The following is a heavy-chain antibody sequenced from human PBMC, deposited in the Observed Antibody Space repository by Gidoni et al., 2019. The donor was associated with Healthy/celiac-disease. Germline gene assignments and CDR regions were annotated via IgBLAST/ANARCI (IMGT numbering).Heavy chain of an antibody. CDR2: ISSSSSYR. CDR1: GFICSSCS. CDR3: ARGEMATNYYYYYGMDV. Sequence: EVQLVESGGGLVKPGGSLRLYCAADGFICSSCSMNWVRQAPGKGLEWVSSISSSSSYRYYADSVKGRFTISRDNAKNSLYLQMNSLRAEDTAVYYCARGEMATNYYYYYGMDVWGQGTTVTVSS. D-gene: IGHD5-12*01. V-gene: IGHV3-21*01. J-gene: IGHJ6*02.